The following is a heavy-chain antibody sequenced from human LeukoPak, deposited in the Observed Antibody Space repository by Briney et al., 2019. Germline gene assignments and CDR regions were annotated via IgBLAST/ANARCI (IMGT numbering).Heavy chain of an antibody. Sequence: SETLSLTCTVSGGSISSGSYYWRWIRQPAGKGLEWIGRIYTSGSTNYNPSLKSRVTISVDTSKNQFSLKLSSVTAADTAVYYCARDSGSYLSAFDIWGQGTMVTVSS. CDR3: ARDSGSYLSAFDI. D-gene: IGHD1-26*01. J-gene: IGHJ3*02. CDR1: GGSISSGSYY. V-gene: IGHV4-61*02. CDR2: IYTSGST.